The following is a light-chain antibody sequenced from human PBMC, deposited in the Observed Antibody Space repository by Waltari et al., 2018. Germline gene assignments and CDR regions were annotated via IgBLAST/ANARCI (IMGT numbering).Light chain of an antibody. J-gene: IGKJ2*01. CDR3: QQYNSYPYT. Sequence: DIQVTQSPSTLSASVGDSVTITCRTSQSINKWVSWYQQKPGKTPKLLIYRACSLESGVPSRFRGSGSATEFTLSISGLQPDDVATYYCQQYNSYPYTFGQGTKVEI. CDR2: RAC. V-gene: IGKV1-5*03. CDR1: QSINKW.